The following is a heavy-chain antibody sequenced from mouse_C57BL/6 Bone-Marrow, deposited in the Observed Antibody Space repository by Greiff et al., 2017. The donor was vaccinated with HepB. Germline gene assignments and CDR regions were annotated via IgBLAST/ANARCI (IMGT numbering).Heavy chain of an antibody. Sequence: VKLQQSGAELARPGASVKLSCKASGYTFTSYGISWVKQRTGQGLEWIGEIYPRSGNTYYNEKFKGKATLTADKSSSTAYMELRSLTSEDSAVYFCARPYYYGSRGGFAYWGQGTLVTVSA. V-gene: IGHV1-81*01. J-gene: IGHJ3*01. D-gene: IGHD1-1*01. CDR1: GYTFTSYG. CDR3: ARPYYYGSRGGFAY. CDR2: IYPRSGNT.